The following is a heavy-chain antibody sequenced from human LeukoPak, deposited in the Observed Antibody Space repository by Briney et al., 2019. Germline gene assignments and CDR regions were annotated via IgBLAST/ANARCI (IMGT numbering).Heavy chain of an antibody. Sequence: GGSLRLSCAASGFTFSSYTMSWVRQAPGKGLEWVSAVSASGGSTYYADSVKGRFTISRDNSKNTLYLQTNSLRAEDTAVYYCAKDGHFDYWGQGTLVTVSS. CDR2: VSASGGST. CDR1: GFTFSSYT. D-gene: IGHD3/OR15-3a*01. CDR3: AKDGHFDY. J-gene: IGHJ4*02. V-gene: IGHV3-23*01.